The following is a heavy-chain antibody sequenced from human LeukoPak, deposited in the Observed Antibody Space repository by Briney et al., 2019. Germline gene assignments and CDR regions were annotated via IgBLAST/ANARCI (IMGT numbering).Heavy chain of an antibody. J-gene: IGHJ6*02. CDR2: IYYSGST. CDR3: ARDQVVTIFGVAYYYSMDV. D-gene: IGHD3-3*01. Sequence: PSETLSLTCTVSGGSISSYYWSWIRQPPGKGPEWIGYIYYSGSTNYNPSLKSRVTISVDTSKNQFSLKLSSVTAADTAVYYCARDQVVTIFGVAYYYSMDVWGQGTTVTVSS. V-gene: IGHV4-59*01. CDR1: GGSISSYY.